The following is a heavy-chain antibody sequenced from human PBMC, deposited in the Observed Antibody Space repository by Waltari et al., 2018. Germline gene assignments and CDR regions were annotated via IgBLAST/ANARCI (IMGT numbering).Heavy chain of an antibody. V-gene: IGHV3-30*18. CDR2: ISYDGGNK. J-gene: IGHJ3*02. Sequence: QAQLVEAGGGVVQPGGSLRLSCAASGVSVSNAAMHWVRQAPGKGLEWVAGISYDGGNKYYEDSVKGRFTISRDNSRATVFLQMSSVRPEDTAVYSCAKGEWFAFDIWGQGTLVTVSS. CDR1: GVSVSNAA. D-gene: IGHD2-8*01. CDR3: AKGEWFAFDI.